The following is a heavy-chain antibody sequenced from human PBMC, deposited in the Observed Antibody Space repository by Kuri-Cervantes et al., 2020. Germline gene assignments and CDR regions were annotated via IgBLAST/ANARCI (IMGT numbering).Heavy chain of an antibody. V-gene: IGHV1-46*01. CDR3: AREALSPLLWSSGSGWFDP. CDR2: INPSGGST. Sequence: ASVKVSCKASGYTFTSYYMHWVRQAPGQGLEWMGIINPSGGSTSYAQKFQGRVTMTRDTSTSTAYMELSRLRSDDTAVYYCAREALSPLLWSSGSGWFDPWGQGTLVTVSS. J-gene: IGHJ5*02. D-gene: IGHD3-10*01. CDR1: GYTFTSYY.